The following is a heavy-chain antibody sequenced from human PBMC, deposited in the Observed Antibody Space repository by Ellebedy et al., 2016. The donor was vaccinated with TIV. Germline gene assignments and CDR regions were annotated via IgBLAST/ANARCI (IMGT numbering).Heavy chain of an antibody. CDR2: IIPIFGTA. CDR1: GGTFSSYA. J-gene: IGHJ6*02. Sequence: AASVKVSCKASGGTFSSYAINWVRQAPGQGLEWLGEIIPIFGTANYAQKFQGRVTITEDKSTSTAYMELSSLRSEDTAVYYCARDDNYYESSGYYSRDYGMDVWGQGTMVTVSS. D-gene: IGHD3-22*01. V-gene: IGHV1-69*06. CDR3: ARDDNYYESSGYYSRDYGMDV.